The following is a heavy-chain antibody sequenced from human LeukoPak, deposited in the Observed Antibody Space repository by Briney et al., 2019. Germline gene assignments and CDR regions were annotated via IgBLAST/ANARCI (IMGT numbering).Heavy chain of an antibody. CDR1: GASVSSDY. CDR2: THYRGDI. V-gene: IGHV4-59*02. D-gene: IGHD3-10*01. CDR3: GRNLGSGSDH. J-gene: IGHJ4*02. Sequence: PSGTLSLTCSVSGASVSSDYWNWIRQSPGRGLEWVGYTHYRGDINYNPPLKRRLTMTVYAYGNQVSRKLSSVTAADAAVYYCGRNLGSGSDHGGQGTLVTVSS.